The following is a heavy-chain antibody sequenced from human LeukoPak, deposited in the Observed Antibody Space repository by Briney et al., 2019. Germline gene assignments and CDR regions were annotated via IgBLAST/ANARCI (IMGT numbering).Heavy chain of an antibody. CDR3: SRDVNFLFFDV. Sequence: GGSLRLSCAGSGFSFSSYVMHWVRHAPGKGLTWVSRISHDGNDTNYADSVRGRFTISRDNARNTLYLQMNSLRDDDTAVYYCSRDVNFLFFDVWGRGTPVTGSS. D-gene: IGHD5-24*01. V-gene: IGHV3-74*01. CDR2: ISHDGNDT. J-gene: IGHJ2*01. CDR1: GFSFSSYV.